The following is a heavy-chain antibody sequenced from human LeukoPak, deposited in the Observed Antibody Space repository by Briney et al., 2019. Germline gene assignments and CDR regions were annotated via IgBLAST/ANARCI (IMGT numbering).Heavy chain of an antibody. J-gene: IGHJ4*02. D-gene: IGHD1-1*01. CDR1: GFTFRSYG. CDR2: IWYDGSNK. CDR3: AREQDDAPFDY. Sequence: GGSLRLSCAASGFTFRSYGMHWVRQAPGKGLEWVAIIWYDGSNKYYADSVKGRITISRDNSKSTLYLQMNSLRAEDTAVYYCAREQDDAPFDYWGQGTLVTVSS. V-gene: IGHV3-30*02.